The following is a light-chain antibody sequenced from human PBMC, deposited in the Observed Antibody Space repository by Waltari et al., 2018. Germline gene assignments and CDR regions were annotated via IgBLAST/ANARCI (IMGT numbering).Light chain of an antibody. V-gene: IGKV3-20*01. J-gene: IGKJ3*01. CDR3: QQYGGS. Sequence: EIVLTQSPGTLSLSPGERAVPSCRASQSVPYNYLAWYQQKPGQAPRLLIYSASTRDNGIPDRFSGSGSGTDFTLTISRLEPEDFAVYYCQQYGGSFGPGTKVDLK. CDR1: QSVPYNY. CDR2: SAS.